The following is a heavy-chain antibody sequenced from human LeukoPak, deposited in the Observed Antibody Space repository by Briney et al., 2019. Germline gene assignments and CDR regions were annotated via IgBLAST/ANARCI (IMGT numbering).Heavy chain of an antibody. J-gene: IGHJ3*02. V-gene: IGHV4-34*01. CDR1: GGPFSGYY. D-gene: IGHD3-10*01. CDR3: ARDTYYYAFDI. CDR2: INHSGST. Sequence: SETLSLTCAVYGGPFSGYYWSWIRQPPGKGLEWIGEINHSGSTNYNPSLKSRVTISVDTSKNQFSLKLSSVTAADTAVYYCARDTYYYAFDIWGQGTMVTVSS.